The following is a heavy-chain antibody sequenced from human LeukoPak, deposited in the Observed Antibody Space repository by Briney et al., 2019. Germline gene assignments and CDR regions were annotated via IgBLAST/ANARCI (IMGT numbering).Heavy chain of an antibody. CDR3: ARDHYGDYPSYYHYGMDV. V-gene: IGHV1-18*01. J-gene: IGHJ6*02. Sequence: ASVKVSCKASGYTFTSYGISWVRQAPGQGLEWMGWISAYTGNTNYAQKLQGRVTMTTDTSTSTAYMELRSPRSDDTAVYYCARDHYGDYPSYYHYGMDVWGQGTTVTVSS. D-gene: IGHD4-17*01. CDR2: ISAYTGNT. CDR1: GYTFTSYG.